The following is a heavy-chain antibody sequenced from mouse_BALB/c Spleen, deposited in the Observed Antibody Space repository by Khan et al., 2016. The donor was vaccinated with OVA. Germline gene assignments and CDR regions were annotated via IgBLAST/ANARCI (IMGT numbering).Heavy chain of an antibody. V-gene: IGHV5-6-4*01. J-gene: IGHJ1*01. CDR1: GFSFSSYT. D-gene: IGHD2-1*01. CDR2: ISSGSTYT. CDR3: TRDGNYAHWYFDV. Sequence: EVELVESGGGLVNPGGSLKLSCAASGFSFSSYTMSWVRQTPEKRLEWVATISSGSTYTYYPDSVKGRFTISRDNAKTTLYLQMSSLKSEDTAMYYCTRDGNYAHWYFDVWGAGTTVTVSS.